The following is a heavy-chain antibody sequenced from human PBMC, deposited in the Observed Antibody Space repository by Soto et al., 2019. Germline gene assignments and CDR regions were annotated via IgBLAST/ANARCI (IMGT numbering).Heavy chain of an antibody. CDR2: ISAYNGNT. CDR3: ARALRRFIVVVPAAPELEPLNY. J-gene: IGHJ4*01. D-gene: IGHD2-2*01. V-gene: IGHV1-18*01. CDR1: GGTFSSYA. Sequence: ASVKVSCKASGGTFSSYAISWVRQAPGQGLEWMGWISAYNGNTNYAQKLQGRVSMTTDTSTSTAYMELRSLRSDDTAVYYCARALRRFIVVVPAAPELEPLNYWG.